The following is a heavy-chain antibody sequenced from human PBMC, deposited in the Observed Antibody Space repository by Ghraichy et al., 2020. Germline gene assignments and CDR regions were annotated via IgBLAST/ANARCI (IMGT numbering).Heavy chain of an antibody. CDR2: IYSGGST. V-gene: IGHV3-53*01. J-gene: IGHJ4*02. D-gene: IGHD3-10*01. CDR1: GFTVSSNY. Sequence: GESLNISCAASGFTVSSNYMTWVRQAPGKGLEWVSVIYSGGSTYYADPVKGRFTISRDNSKNTLYLQMNSLRAEDTAVYYCASGRYLSYYFDYWGQGTLVTVSS. CDR3: ASGRYLSYYFDY.